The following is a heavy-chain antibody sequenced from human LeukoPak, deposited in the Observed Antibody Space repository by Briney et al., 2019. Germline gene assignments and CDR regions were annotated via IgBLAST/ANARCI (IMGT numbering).Heavy chain of an antibody. CDR3: ARDRRLASFDY. CDR2: ISSSSSYI. D-gene: IGHD6-25*01. J-gene: IGHJ4*02. V-gene: IGHV3-21*04. Sequence: GGSLRLSCAASGFTFSSYSMNWVRQAPGKGLEWVSSISSSSSYIYYADSVKGRFTISRDNSKNTLYLQMNSLRAEDAAIYYCARDRRLASFDYGGQGTLVTVSS. CDR1: GFTFSSYS.